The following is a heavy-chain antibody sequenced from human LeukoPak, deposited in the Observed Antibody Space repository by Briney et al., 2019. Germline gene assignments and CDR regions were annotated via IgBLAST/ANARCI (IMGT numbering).Heavy chain of an antibody. CDR3: AKDERNWNYNLASQTYD. J-gene: IGHJ4*02. CDR2: ISGSGGST. Sequence: TGGSLRLSCAASGFTFSSYAMSWVRQAPGKGLEWVSTISGSGGSTYYADSVKGRFTISRDNSKNTLYLQMNSLRAEDTAVYYCAKDERNWNYNLASQTYDWGQGTLVTVSS. V-gene: IGHV3-23*01. CDR1: GFTFSSYA. D-gene: IGHD1-7*01.